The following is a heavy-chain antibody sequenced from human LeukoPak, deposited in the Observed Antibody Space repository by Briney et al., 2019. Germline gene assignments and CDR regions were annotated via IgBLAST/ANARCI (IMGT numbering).Heavy chain of an antibody. CDR2: IRYDGSNK. V-gene: IGHV3-30*02. Sequence: PGGSLRLSCAASGFTFSSYGMHWVRQAPGKGLEWVAFIRYDGSNKYYADSVKGRFTISRDNSKNTLYLQMNSLRAEDTAVYYCARTFGQWLVGGSLDYWGQGTLVTVSS. CDR1: GFTFSSYG. J-gene: IGHJ4*02. D-gene: IGHD6-19*01. CDR3: ARTFGQWLVGGSLDY.